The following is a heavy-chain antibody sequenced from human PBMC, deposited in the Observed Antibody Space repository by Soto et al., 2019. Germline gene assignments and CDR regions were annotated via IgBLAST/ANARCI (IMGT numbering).Heavy chain of an antibody. CDR1: GSSISSSSYY. V-gene: IGHV4-39*01. CDR3: ARQGGVGGVRTPGGMDA. J-gene: IGHJ6*02. CDR2: IYYSGST. Sequence: KPSETLSLTCTVSGSSISSSSYYWGWIRQPPGKGLEWIGSIYYSGSTYYNPSLKSRVTISVDTSKNQFSLKLSSVTDADTAVYYCARQGGVGGVRTPGGMDAWGQGTTVTVSS. D-gene: IGHD3-16*01.